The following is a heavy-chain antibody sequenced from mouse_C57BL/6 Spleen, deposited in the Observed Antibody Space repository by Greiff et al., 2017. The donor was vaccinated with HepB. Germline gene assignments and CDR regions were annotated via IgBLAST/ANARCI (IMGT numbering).Heavy chain of an antibody. CDR1: GYTFTDYY. V-gene: IGHV1-26*01. D-gene: IGHD1-1*01. Sequence: VQLQQSGPELVKPGASVKISCKASGYTFTDYYMNWVKQSHGKSLEWIGDINPNNGGTSYNQKFKGKATLTVDKASSTAYMERRSLTSEDSAVYYCARRGDYGSFDYWGQGTTLTVSS. CDR2: INPNNGGT. CDR3: ARRGDYGSFDY. J-gene: IGHJ2*01.